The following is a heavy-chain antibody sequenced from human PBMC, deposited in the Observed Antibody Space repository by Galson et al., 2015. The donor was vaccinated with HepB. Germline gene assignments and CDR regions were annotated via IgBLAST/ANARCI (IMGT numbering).Heavy chain of an antibody. Sequence: SVKVSCKASGGTFSSYTISWVRQAPGQGLEWMGRIIPILGIANYAQKFQGRVTITADKSTSTAYMELSSLRSEDTAVYYCARGWEGAAWDYYYYGMDVWGQGTTVTVSS. J-gene: IGHJ6*02. CDR2: IIPILGIA. D-gene: IGHD1-26*01. V-gene: IGHV1-69*02. CDR1: GGTFSSYT. CDR3: ARGWEGAAWDYYYYGMDV.